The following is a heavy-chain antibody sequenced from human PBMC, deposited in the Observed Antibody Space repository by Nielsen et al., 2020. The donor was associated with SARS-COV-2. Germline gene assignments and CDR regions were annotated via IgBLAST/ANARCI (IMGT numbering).Heavy chain of an antibody. J-gene: IGHJ4*02. V-gene: IGHV3-23*01. Sequence: GESLKISCAASGFTFSSYAMSWVRQAPGKGLEWVSAISGSGGSTYYADSVKGRFTISRDNSKNTLYLQMNSLRAEDTAVYYCAKDLGTSIVVVIDYWGQGTLVTVSS. D-gene: IGHD3-22*01. CDR2: ISGSGGST. CDR1: GFTFSSYA. CDR3: AKDLGTSIVVVIDY.